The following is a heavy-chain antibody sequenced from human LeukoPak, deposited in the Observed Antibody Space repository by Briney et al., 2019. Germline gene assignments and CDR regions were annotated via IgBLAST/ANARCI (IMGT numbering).Heavy chain of an antibody. J-gene: IGHJ5*02. CDR1: GFTFSDYA. CDR3: AKGIVPWFDP. D-gene: IGHD1-26*01. V-gene: IGHV3-30*04. CDR2: ISYDGSNK. Sequence: GGSLRLSCAASGFTFSDYAMHWVRQAPGKGLEWVAVISYDGSNKYYADSVKGRFTISRDNSKNTLYLQMNSLRAEDTAVYYCAKGIVPWFDPWGQGTLVTVSS.